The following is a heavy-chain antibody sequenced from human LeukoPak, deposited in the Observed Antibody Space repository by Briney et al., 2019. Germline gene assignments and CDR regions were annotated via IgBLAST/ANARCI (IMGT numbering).Heavy chain of an antibody. Sequence: ASVKVSCKASGYTFTDYYMHWVRQAPGQGFEWMGWINPNDGDTNYAQKFQGRVTMTRDTSISTAHMEVSRLRSDDTAVYYCARANFLYCGSSTCLFDYWGQGTLVTVSS. CDR3: ARANFLYCGSSTCLFDY. CDR2: INPNDGDT. V-gene: IGHV1-2*02. J-gene: IGHJ4*02. CDR1: GYTFTDYY. D-gene: IGHD2-2*01.